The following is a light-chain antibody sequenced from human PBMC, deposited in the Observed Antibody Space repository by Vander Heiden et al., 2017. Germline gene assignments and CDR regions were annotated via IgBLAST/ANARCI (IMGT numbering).Light chain of an antibody. J-gene: IGLJ1*01. V-gene: IGLV3-1*01. CDR2: QDS. CDR3: QAGDSSTAWG. CDR1: KLGDTY. Sequence: SYELTQPPSVSVSPGQTASITCSGDKLGDTYACWYQQKPGQSPVLVIYQDSKRPAVIPGRFSGSNAGNTATLTISGTQAMDEADYYCQAGDSSTAWGFGTGTKVTVL.